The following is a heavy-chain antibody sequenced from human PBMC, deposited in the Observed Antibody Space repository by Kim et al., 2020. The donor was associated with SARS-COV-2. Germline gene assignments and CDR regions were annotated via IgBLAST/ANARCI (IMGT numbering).Heavy chain of an antibody. CDR3: ARWGLRGSGFKGGWFAP. J-gene: IGHJ5*02. CDR1: GYSFTSYW. Sequence: GESLKISCKGSGYSFTSYWIGWVRQMPGKGLEWRGIIYPGDSDTRYSPSFQGQVTISAAKSISTAYLPWCSLKASDTAMYYWARWGLRGSGFKGGWFAPWGQGTLVTVSS. V-gene: IGHV5-51*01. CDR2: IYPGDSDT. D-gene: IGHD3-22*01.